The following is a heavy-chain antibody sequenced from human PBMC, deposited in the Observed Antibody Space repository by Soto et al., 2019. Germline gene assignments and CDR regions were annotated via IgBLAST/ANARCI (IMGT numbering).Heavy chain of an antibody. CDR3: ARSSTSANYFDY. CDR2: IYYRGST. CDR1: GGSISSGGYY. Sequence: QVQLQESGPGLVKPSQTLSLTCTVSGGSISSGGYYWSWIRQHPGKGLEWIGYIYYRGSTYYNPSFKSRVTISVDTSKNQFSLKLSSVTAADTAVYYCARSSTSANYFDYWGQGTLVTVSS. V-gene: IGHV4-31*03. D-gene: IGHD2-2*01. J-gene: IGHJ4*02.